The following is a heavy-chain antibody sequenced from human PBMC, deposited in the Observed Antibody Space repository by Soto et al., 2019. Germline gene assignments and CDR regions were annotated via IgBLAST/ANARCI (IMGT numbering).Heavy chain of an antibody. V-gene: IGHV3-49*03. J-gene: IGHJ6*02. CDR3: TRGQRGLRWHNYGMDV. Sequence: PGGSLRLSCTASGFTFGDYAMSWFRQAPGKGLEWVGFIRSKAYGGTTEYAASVKGRFTISRDDSKSIAYLQMNSLKTEDTAVYYCTRGQRGLRWHNYGMDVWGQGTTVTVSS. CDR1: GFTFGDYA. CDR2: IRSKAYGGTT. D-gene: IGHD4-17*01.